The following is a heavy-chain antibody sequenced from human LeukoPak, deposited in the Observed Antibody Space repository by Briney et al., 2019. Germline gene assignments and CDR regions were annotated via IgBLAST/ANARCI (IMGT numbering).Heavy chain of an antibody. CDR1: GGSISIGSYY. V-gene: IGHV4-61*09. D-gene: IGHD6-19*01. J-gene: IGHJ4*02. Sequence: SETLSLTCTVSGGSISIGSYYWAWIRQPAGKGLEWIGHLYTSGTTSYNPSLQSRVTISADTSKHQFSLRLTSVTAADTAVYYCARAGGSVGWYGSIDSCGRGTLVTVSS. CDR2: LYTSGTT. CDR3: ARAGGSVGWYGSIDS.